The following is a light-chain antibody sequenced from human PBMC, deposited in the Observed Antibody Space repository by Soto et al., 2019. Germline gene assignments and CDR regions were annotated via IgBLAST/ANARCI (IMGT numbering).Light chain of an antibody. J-gene: IGKJ1*01. V-gene: IGKV1-5*01. CDR2: AAS. CDR3: QQYHTDWT. CDR1: QSISSW. Sequence: DIQMTQSPSTLSASVGGTVTIPCRASQSISSWLAWYQQKPGKAPKLLIFAASTLVRGVPSRFSGRGSGTEFTLTISSLQADDYATFYCQQYHTDWTFGQGTKVDI.